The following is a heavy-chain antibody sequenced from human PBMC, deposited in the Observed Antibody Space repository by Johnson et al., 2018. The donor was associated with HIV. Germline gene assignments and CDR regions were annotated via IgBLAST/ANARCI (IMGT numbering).Heavy chain of an antibody. Sequence: VQLVESGGGLVQPGGSMRLSCAASGFTFSSYWMHWVRQAPGKGLVWVSRINWNGGSTDYAEFVKGGGKRRRDNAKNSLYLQMNSLRAEATALYYCAREVEITMVQGVIRGDAFDIWGQGTMVTVSS. CDR3: AREVEITMVQGVIRGDAFDI. J-gene: IGHJ3*02. D-gene: IGHD3-10*01. V-gene: IGHV3-74*01. CDR1: GFTFSSYW. CDR2: INWNGGST.